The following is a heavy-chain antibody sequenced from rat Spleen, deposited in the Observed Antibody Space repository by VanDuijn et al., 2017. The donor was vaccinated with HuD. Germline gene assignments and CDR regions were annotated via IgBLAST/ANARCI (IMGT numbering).Heavy chain of an antibody. D-gene: IGHD1-11*01. J-gene: IGHJ2*01. Sequence: EVQLVESGGGLVQPGGSLKLSCEASGFTFNNYGMAWVRQAPKRGLEWVAYINYDGGSTYYRDPVKGRFTISRDNAKSTLYLQMNSLRSEDTATYYCARREYGGFFGYFDYWGQGVMVTVSS. CDR3: ARREYGGFFGYFDY. CDR2: INYDGGST. V-gene: IGHV5-22*01. CDR1: GFTFNNYG.